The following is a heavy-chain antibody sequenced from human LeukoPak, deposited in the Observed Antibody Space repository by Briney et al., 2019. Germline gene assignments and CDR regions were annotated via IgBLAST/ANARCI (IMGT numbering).Heavy chain of an antibody. J-gene: IGHJ5*02. D-gene: IGHD1-26*01. Sequence: GGSLRLSCAASGFTFSSYEMNWVRQAPGKGLEWVSYISSSGSTVYYADSVRGRFTISRDNAKNSLYLQLNSLRAEDTAVYYCARSLVVGATYPYHWGQGTLVTVSS. V-gene: IGHV3-48*03. CDR1: GFTFSSYE. CDR3: ARSLVVGATYPYH. CDR2: ISSSGSTV.